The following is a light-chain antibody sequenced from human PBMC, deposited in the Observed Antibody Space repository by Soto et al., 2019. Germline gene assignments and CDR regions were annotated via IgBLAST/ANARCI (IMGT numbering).Light chain of an antibody. Sequence: NFMLTQPHSVSESPGKTVTISCTRSSGSIASNYVQWYQQRPGSAPTTVIYEDNQRPSGVSDRFSGSIDSSSNSASLTISGLKTDDEADYYCQSYDSAVVFGGGTKVTVL. J-gene: IGLJ2*01. CDR3: QSYDSAVV. CDR1: SGSIASNY. CDR2: EDN. V-gene: IGLV6-57*04.